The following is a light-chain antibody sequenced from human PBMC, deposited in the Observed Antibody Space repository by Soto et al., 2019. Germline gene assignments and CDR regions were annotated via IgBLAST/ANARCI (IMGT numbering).Light chain of an antibody. Sequence: EIVLTQSPATLSLSPGERATLSCRASQSVSSYLAWYQQKPGQAPRLLIYDASNRATGIPVRFSGSGSETDFTLTISSLEPEDSAVYYCQQYDNWRTFGQGTKVDI. J-gene: IGKJ1*01. CDR2: DAS. CDR1: QSVSSY. CDR3: QQYDNWRT. V-gene: IGKV3-11*01.